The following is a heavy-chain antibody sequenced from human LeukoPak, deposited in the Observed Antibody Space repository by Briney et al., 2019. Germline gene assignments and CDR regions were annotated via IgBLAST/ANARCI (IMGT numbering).Heavy chain of an antibody. V-gene: IGHV1-2*02. Sequence: GASVTVSCKASGYTFTGYYIYWVRQAPGQGLEWMGWINPNSGDTHYAQKFQGRVTITRDTSISTAYMELSSLRSDDTAVYYCASGPAGTFASDYWGQGTLVTVSS. CDR3: ASGPAGTFASDY. CDR2: INPNSGDT. D-gene: IGHD6-13*01. CDR1: GYTFTGYY. J-gene: IGHJ4*02.